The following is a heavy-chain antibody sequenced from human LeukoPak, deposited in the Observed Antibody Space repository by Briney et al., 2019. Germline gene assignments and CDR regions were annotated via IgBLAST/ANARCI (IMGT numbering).Heavy chain of an antibody. CDR3: ATDRRGSNDY. D-gene: IGHD3-10*01. CDR1: GFTFSSYW. V-gene: IGHV3-7*01. Sequence: GGSLRLSCVASGFTFSSYWMTWVRQAPGKGLEWVANMRQDGNEKYYVDSVRGRFTISRDNAKNSLYLQMNSLRAEDKAVYYGATDRRGSNDYWGQGTLVTVSS. J-gene: IGHJ4*02. CDR2: MRQDGNEK.